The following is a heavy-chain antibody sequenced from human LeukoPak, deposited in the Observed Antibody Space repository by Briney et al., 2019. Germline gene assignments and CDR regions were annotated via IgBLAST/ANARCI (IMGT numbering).Heavy chain of an antibody. CDR3: ARGYYGSGSYYKWGWFDP. CDR2: INPNCGGT. Sequence: ASVKVSCKASGYTFTGYYMHWVRQAPGQGLEWTGWINPNCGGTNYAQKFQGRVTMTRDTSISTAYMELSRLRSDDTAMYYCARGYYGSGSYYKWGWFDPWGQGTLVTVSS. D-gene: IGHD3-10*01. CDR1: GYTFTGYY. J-gene: IGHJ5*02. V-gene: IGHV1-2*02.